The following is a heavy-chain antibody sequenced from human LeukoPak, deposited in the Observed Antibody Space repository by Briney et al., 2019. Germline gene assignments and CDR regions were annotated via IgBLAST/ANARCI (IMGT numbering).Heavy chain of an antibody. CDR2: ISSSGGTI. CDR3: ARRRESTGYYPHYHYYYYMDV. J-gene: IGHJ6*03. V-gene: IGHV3-11*01. D-gene: IGHD3-9*01. CDR1: GFTFSDYY. Sequence: GSLRLSCAASGFTFSDYYMNWIRQAPGKGLEWVSYISSSGGTIYYADSVKGRFTISRDNAKNSLYLQMNSLRAEDTAVYYCARRRESTGYYPHYHYYYYMDVWGKGTTVTVSS.